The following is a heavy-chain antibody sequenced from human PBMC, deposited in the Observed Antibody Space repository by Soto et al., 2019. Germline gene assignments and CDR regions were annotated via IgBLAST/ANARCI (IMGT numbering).Heavy chain of an antibody. Sequence: VASVKVACKASGYTFTSYGISWVRQAPGQGLEWMGWIRAYNGNTNYAQKLQGRVTMTTDTSTSTAYMELRSLRSDDTAVYYCARVVTPHPYKSSYYFYYWGQETLVTVAS. CDR2: IRAYNGNT. CDR1: GYTFTSYG. J-gene: IGHJ4*02. CDR3: ARVVTPHPYKSSYYFYY. D-gene: IGHD3-10*01. V-gene: IGHV1-18*01.